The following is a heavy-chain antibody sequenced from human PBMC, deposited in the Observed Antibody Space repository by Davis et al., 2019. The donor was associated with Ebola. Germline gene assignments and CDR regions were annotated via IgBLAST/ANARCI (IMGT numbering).Heavy chain of an antibody. CDR2: IWYDGSNK. J-gene: IGHJ6*02. D-gene: IGHD5-12*01. CDR1: GFTFSSYG. V-gene: IGHV3-33*06. Sequence: GESLKISCAASGFTFSSYGMHWVRQAPGKGLEWVAVIWYDGSNKCYADSVKGRFTISRDNSKNTLYLQMNSLRAEDTAVYHCAKVLQATNILATTYYYYALDVWGQGTTVTVS. CDR3: AKVLQATNILATTYYYYALDV.